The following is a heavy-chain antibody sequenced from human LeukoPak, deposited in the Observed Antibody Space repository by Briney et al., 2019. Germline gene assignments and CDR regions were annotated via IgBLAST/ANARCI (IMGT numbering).Heavy chain of an antibody. CDR1: GFNFSDSR. V-gene: IGHV3-7*04. J-gene: IGHJ4*02. D-gene: IGHD2-21*01. CDR2: VNRDGIEK. CDR3: VRGDWYFES. Sequence: PGGSLRLSCVTSGFNFSDSRMTWVRQAPGKGLQWVANVNRDGIEKHFLDSVEGRFTISRDNAKKSLYLQMSSLRPQDTAVYFCVRGDWYFESWGQGTLVTVSS.